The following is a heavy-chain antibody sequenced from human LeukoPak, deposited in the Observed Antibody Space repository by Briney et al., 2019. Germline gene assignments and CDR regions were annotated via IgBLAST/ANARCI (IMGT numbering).Heavy chain of an antibody. CDR1: GGSFSGYY. CDR3: ARGTRGDYVLAY. Sequence: PSETLSLTCAVYGGSFSGYYWSWIRQPPGKGLEWIGEINHSGSTNYNPSLKSRVTISVDTSKNQFSLKLSSVTAADTAVYYCARGTRGDYVLAYWGQGTLVTVSS. V-gene: IGHV4-34*01. CDR2: INHSGST. J-gene: IGHJ4*02. D-gene: IGHD4-17*01.